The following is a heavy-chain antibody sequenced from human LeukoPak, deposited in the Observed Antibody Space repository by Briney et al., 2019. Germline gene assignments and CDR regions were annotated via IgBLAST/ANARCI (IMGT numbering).Heavy chain of an antibody. CDR3: ARAGMYYDFWSAQGRVFDY. V-gene: IGHV6-1*01. CDR1: GDSVSDNSAA. CDR2: TYYRSKWYN. Sequence: SQTLSLTCAISGDSVSDNSAAWNWIRQSPSRGLEWLGRTYYRSKWYNDYAVSVKSRITISPDTSKNQFSLKLSSVTAADTAVYYCARAGMYYDFWSAQGRVFDYWGQGTLVTVSS. J-gene: IGHJ4*02. D-gene: IGHD3-3*01.